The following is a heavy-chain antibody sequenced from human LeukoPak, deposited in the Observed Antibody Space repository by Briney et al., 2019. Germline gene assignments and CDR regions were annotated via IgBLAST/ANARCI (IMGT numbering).Heavy chain of an antibody. D-gene: IGHD2-2*02. J-gene: IGHJ4*02. V-gene: IGHV3-23*01. CDR2: ISGSGTRP. CDR3: AKSPEPAALPYYFDY. CDR1: GFTFSSHA. Sequence: GGSLRLSCAASGFTFSSHAMSWVRQAPGKGLEWVSAISGSGTRPFYADSVRGRFTISRDNSKNTLYLEMNSLRAEDTAVYYCAKSPEPAALPYYFDYWGQGTLVTVSS.